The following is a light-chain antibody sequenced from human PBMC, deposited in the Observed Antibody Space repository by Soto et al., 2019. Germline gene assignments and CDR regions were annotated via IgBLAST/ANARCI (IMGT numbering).Light chain of an antibody. CDR1: STNVGINP. V-gene: IGLV1-44*01. Sequence: QAVVTQPPSTSGTPGQRVTISCSGSSTNVGINPVNWYQQFPGTAPRLLIYTNDQRPSGVPGRFSGSKSGTSASLDISGLQSEDEADYYCAAWDDSLYGLVFGGGTKLTVL. CDR2: TND. CDR3: AAWDDSLYGLV. J-gene: IGLJ2*01.